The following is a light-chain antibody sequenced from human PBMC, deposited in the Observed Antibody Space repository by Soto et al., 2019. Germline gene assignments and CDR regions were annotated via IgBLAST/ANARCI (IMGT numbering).Light chain of an antibody. J-gene: IGKJ1*01. V-gene: IGKV3-20*01. CDR3: QQYGSSPQT. CDR2: AAS. CDR1: QSVSSNY. Sequence: EIVLTQSPATLSVSPGERATLSCRASQSVSSNYLAWFQQKPGQAPRLLIYAASSRATGIPDRFSGSGSGTDFTLTISRLEPEDFAVYYCQQYGSSPQTFGQGTKVEIK.